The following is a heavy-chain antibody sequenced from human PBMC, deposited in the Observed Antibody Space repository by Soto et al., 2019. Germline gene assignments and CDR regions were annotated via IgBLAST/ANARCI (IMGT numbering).Heavy chain of an antibody. V-gene: IGHV5-51*01. Sequence: SGESLKISCKGSGYSFTSYWIGWVRQMPGKGLEWMGIIYPGDSDTRYRPSFQGQVTISADKSISTAYLQWSSLKASDTAMYYCARQGGYCSGGTCHSYYYGMDVWGQGTTVTVSS. J-gene: IGHJ6*02. CDR3: ARQGGYCSGGTCHSYYYGMDV. D-gene: IGHD2-15*01. CDR1: GYSFTSYW. CDR2: IYPGDSDT.